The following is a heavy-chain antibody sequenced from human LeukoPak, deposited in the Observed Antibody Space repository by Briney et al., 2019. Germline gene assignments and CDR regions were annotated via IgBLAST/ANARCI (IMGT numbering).Heavy chain of an antibody. CDR2: IWYDGSNK. V-gene: IGHV3-33*01. CDR1: GFTFSSYG. Sequence: GGSLRLSCAASGFTFSSYGMHWVRQAPGKGLEWVAVIWYDGSNKYYADSVKGRFTISRDNSKNTLYLQMNSLRAEDTAVYYCARWDMVRGVIITYYYYYYGMDVWGQGTTVTVSS. J-gene: IGHJ6*02. D-gene: IGHD3-10*01. CDR3: ARWDMVRGVIITYYYYYYGMDV.